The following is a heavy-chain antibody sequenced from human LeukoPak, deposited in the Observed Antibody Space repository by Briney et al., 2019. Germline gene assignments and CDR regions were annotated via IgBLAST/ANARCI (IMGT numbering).Heavy chain of an antibody. CDR2: IYYSGST. D-gene: IGHD6-6*01. V-gene: IGHV4-39*07. J-gene: IGHJ4*02. CDR3: ARVGSSSSDTNFDY. CDR1: GDSISSRSYY. Sequence: KASETLSLTCSVSGDSISSRSYYWGWIRQPPGKGLEWIGSIYYSGSTYYNPSLKSRVTISVDTSKNQFSLKLSSVTAADTAVYYCARVGSSSSDTNFDYWGQGTLVTVSS.